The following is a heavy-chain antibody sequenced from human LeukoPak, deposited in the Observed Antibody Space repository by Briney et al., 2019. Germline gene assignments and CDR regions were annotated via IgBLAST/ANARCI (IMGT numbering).Heavy chain of an antibody. J-gene: IGHJ4*02. CDR2: INEAGSEK. Sequence: GGSLRLSCAASGFTFNNYWMSWVRQAPGKGLEWVANINEAGSEKNYVVSVKGRFTISRDNAKNSLYLQMNSLRAEDTALYYCARIRYLDYWGQGTLVTVSS. CDR3: ARIRYLDY. CDR1: GFTFNNYW. V-gene: IGHV3-7*03.